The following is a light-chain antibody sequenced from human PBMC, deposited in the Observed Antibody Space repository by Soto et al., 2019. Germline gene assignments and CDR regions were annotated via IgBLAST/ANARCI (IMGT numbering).Light chain of an antibody. V-gene: IGKV3-20*01. Sequence: EIVLTQSPGTLSLSPGERATLSCRASQSVSSSYVAWYQQKPGQAPRHLIYGASSRATGMPDRFSGSLSGTDSSLTTSRLEPADFAVDYCQQYGRLNTCGQGTKLESK. CDR1: QSVSSSY. CDR2: GAS. J-gene: IGKJ2*01. CDR3: QQYGRLNT.